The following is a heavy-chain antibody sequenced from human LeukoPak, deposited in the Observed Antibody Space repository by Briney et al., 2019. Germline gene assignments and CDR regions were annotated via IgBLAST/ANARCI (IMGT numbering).Heavy chain of an antibody. V-gene: IGHV3-33*01. D-gene: IGHD3-22*01. CDR1: GFSFSSYG. Sequence: RSLRLSCAASGFSFSSYGMHWVRQAPGKGLEWVGVIWYDGNNKYYADSVKGRFTMSRDNSKNTLYLQMNSLRAEDTAVYCCARGSGGYYNYFDYWGQGTLVTVSS. J-gene: IGHJ4*02. CDR2: IWYDGNNK. CDR3: ARGSGGYYNYFDY.